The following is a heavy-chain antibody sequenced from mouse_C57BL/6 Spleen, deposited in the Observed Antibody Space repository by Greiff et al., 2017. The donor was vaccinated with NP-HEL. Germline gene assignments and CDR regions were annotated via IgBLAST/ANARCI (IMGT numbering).Heavy chain of an antibody. J-gene: IGHJ4*01. Sequence: EVQVVESGGDLVKPGGSLKLSCAASGFTFSSYGMSWVRQTPDKRLEWVATISSGGSYTYYPDSVKGRFTISRDNAKNTLYLQMSSLKSEDTAMYYCARQENGYDGGLYAMDYWGQGTSVTVSS. CDR2: ISSGGSYT. CDR1: GFTFSSYG. D-gene: IGHD2-2*01. CDR3: ARQENGYDGGLYAMDY. V-gene: IGHV5-6*01.